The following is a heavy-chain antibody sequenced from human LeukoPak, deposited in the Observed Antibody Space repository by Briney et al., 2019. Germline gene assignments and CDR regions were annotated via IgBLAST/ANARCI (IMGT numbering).Heavy chain of an antibody. Sequence: SQTLSLTCVISGDSVSSNSAAWNWIRQSPSRGLEWLGRTYYRSKWYSYSAVSVKSRIIINPDTSKNQFSLQLNSVTPEDTAVYYCAVKNYRNFYDSSGYSTVLDYWGQGTLVTVSS. CDR3: AVKNYRNFYDSSGYSTVLDY. CDR1: GDSVSSNSAA. D-gene: IGHD3-22*01. V-gene: IGHV6-1*01. CDR2: TYYRSKWYS. J-gene: IGHJ4*02.